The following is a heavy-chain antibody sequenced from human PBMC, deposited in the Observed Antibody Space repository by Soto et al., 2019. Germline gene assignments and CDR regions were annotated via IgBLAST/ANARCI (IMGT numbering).Heavy chain of an antibody. CDR1: GFSLSTVGVG. D-gene: IGHD6-6*01. V-gene: IGHV2-5*01. J-gene: IGHJ5*02. CDR2: IYWNGDK. Sequence: QITLKESGPTLVKPTQTLTLTCTFSGFSLSTVGVGVGWIRQPPGKALQWLALIYWNGDKYYSPSLTNRLTITKDTSKNKVVLTMTDMDPVDAGTFFCAHKGQLVGDWFDPWGQGTLVTVSS. CDR3: AHKGQLVGDWFDP.